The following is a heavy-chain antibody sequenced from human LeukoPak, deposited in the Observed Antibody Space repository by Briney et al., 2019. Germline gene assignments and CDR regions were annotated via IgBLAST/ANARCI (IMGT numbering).Heavy chain of an antibody. J-gene: IGHJ4*02. D-gene: IGHD3-22*01. Sequence: GESLKISCKGSGYSFTNYWIGWVRQLPGKGLEWMGLIYPGEFDIRYSPSFQGQVTISAGKSISTAYLQWSSLKASDTAMYYCARHAFHNDNSDYYFAHWGQGTLVTVSS. CDR1: GYSFTNYW. CDR3: ARHAFHNDNSDYYFAH. V-gene: IGHV5-51*01. CDR2: IYPGEFDI.